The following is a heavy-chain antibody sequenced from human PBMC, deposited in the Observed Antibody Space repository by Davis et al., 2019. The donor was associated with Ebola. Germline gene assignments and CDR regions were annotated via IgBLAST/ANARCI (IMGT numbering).Heavy chain of an antibody. J-gene: IGHJ4*02. CDR3: AVRPVTMIEDYFDY. V-gene: IGHV4-30-4*01. Sequence: PSETLSLTCTVSGGSISSGDYYWSWIRQPPGKGLEWIGYIYYSGSTYYNPSLKSRVTISVDTSKNQFSLKLSSVTAADTAVYYCAVRPVTMIEDYFDYWGQGTLVTVSS. CDR1: GGSISSGDYY. CDR2: IYYSGST. D-gene: IGHD3-22*01.